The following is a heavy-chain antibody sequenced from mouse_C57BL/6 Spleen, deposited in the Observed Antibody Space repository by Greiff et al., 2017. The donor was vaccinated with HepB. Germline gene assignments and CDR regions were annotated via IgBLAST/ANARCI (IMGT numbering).Heavy chain of an antibody. D-gene: IGHD2-5*01. CDR3: ARGGYSKHYFDY. CDR2: ISDGGSYT. V-gene: IGHV5-4*03. Sequence: EVMLVESGGGLVKPGGSLKLSCAASGFTFSSYAMSWVRQTPEKRLEWVATISDGGSYTYSPDNVKGRFTISRDNAKNNLYLQMSHLKSEDTAMYYCARGGYSKHYFDYWGQGTTLTVSS. J-gene: IGHJ2*01. CDR1: GFTFSSYA.